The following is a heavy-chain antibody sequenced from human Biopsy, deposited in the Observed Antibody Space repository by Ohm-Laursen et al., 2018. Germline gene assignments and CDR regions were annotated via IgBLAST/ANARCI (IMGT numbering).Heavy chain of an antibody. V-gene: IGHV4-59*01. J-gene: IGHJ6*02. CDR1: RDSISNYY. Sequence: SQTLSLTYTVSRDSISNYYWTWIRQSPGKGLEWIGYIYYTGSTNYNPSLKSRLTISVDTSKNQFSLKLTSVTAADTAVYYCARDLIAYCPTTSCDNFGMDVWGQGTTVTVSS. D-gene: IGHD2-2*01. CDR2: IYYTGST. CDR3: ARDLIAYCPTTSCDNFGMDV.